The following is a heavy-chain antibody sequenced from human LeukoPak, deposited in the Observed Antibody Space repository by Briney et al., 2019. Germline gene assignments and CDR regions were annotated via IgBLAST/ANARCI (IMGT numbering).Heavy chain of an antibody. CDR2: IYYSGST. J-gene: IGHJ4*02. D-gene: IGHD3-9*01. CDR1: GGSISSSSYY. V-gene: IGHV4-39*01. CDR3: ARNLYYDILTGRLDY. Sequence: SETLSLTCTVSGGSISSSSYYGGWIRQPPGKGLEWIGSIYYSGSTYYNPSLKSRVTISVDTSKNQFSLQLSSVTAADTAVYYCARNLYYDILTGRLDYWGQGTLVTVSS.